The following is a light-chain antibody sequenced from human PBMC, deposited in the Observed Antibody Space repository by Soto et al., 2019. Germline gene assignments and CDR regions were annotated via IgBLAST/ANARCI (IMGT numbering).Light chain of an antibody. CDR3: SSYKNRDPWV. V-gene: IGLV2-14*01. CDR2: EVI. Sequence: QSALTQPASVSGSPGQSITISCTGSSSDVGGYSYVSWYQQYPGKAPKLMIYEVINRPSGVSNRFSGSKSGNTASLTISGLQADHEAGYYRSSYKNRDPWVFGGRAKVTVL. CDR1: SSDVGGYSY. J-gene: IGLJ3*02.